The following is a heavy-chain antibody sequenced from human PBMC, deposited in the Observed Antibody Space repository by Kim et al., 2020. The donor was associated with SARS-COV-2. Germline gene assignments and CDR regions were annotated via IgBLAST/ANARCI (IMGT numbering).Heavy chain of an antibody. D-gene: IGHD2-2*01. Sequence: SETLSLTCAVYGGSFSGYYWSWIRQPPGKGLEWIGEINHSGSTNYNPSLKSRVTISVDTSKNQFSLKLSSVTAADTAVYYCARARREPRRGVVVPAARGAYYYYGMDVWGQGTTVTVSS. J-gene: IGHJ6*02. CDR2: INHSGST. CDR3: ARARREPRRGVVVPAARGAYYYYGMDV. CDR1: GGSFSGYY. V-gene: IGHV4-34*01.